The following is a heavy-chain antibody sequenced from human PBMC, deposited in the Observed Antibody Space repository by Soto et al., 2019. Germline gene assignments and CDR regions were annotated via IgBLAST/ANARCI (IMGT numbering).Heavy chain of an antibody. CDR2: INHSGST. J-gene: IGHJ6*02. V-gene: IGHV4-34*01. CDR1: GGSFSGYY. Sequence: SETLSLTCAVYGGSFSGYYWSWIRQPPGKGLEWIGEINHSGSTNYNPSLKSRVTISVDTSKNQFSLKLSSVTAADTAVYYCARIDGDYYYYYDMDVWGQRTTVTVSS. D-gene: IGHD4-17*01. CDR3: ARIDGDYYYYYDMDV.